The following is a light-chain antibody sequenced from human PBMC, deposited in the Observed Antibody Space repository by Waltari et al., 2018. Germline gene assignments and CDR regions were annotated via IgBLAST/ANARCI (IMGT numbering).Light chain of an antibody. CDR1: QSVSRF. Sequence: IVLTQSPGPLSLSPGERGPLPCRASQSVSRFLSGYHQKPGQAPRLLLYGASPKATGIPDRFSGSGSGTDFSLTISRLEPEDFAVYYCQKYDRLPATFGQGTKVEIK. V-gene: IGKV3-20*01. CDR3: QKYDRLPAT. CDR2: GAS. J-gene: IGKJ1*01.